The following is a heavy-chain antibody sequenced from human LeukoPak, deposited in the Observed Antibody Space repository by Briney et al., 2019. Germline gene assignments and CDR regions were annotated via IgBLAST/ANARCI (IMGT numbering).Heavy chain of an antibody. CDR2: IYHSGST. D-gene: IGHD4-17*01. CDR3: ARTRGVPYGDYLNDY. J-gene: IGHJ4*02. Sequence: SQTLSLTCTVAGGSISSGGYYWSWIRQPPGKGLEWIGYIYHSGSTYYNPSLKSRVTISVDRSKNQFSLKLSSVTAADTAVYYCARTRGVPYGDYLNDYWGQGTLVTVSS. CDR1: GGSISSGGYY. V-gene: IGHV4-30-2*01.